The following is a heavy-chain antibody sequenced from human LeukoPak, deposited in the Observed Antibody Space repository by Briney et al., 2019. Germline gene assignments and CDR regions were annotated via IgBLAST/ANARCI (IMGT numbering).Heavy chain of an antibody. V-gene: IGHV3-15*01. CDR1: GFTFSNAW. CDR2: IISKTDGGTT. D-gene: IGHD3-22*01. CDR3: TTQVVVAFN. J-gene: IGHJ4*02. Sequence: GGSLRLSCAASGFTFSNAWMSWVRQAPGKGLEWVGRIISKTDGGTTDYAAPVKGRFTISRDDSKNTLYLQMNSLKTEDTAVYYCTTQVVVAFNWCQGTLVTVSS.